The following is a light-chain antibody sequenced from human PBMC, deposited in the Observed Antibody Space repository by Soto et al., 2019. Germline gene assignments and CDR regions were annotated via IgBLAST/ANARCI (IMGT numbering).Light chain of an antibody. Sequence: QSSLAQPASVSGSPGLSITISCTGTSSDVGGYNYVSWYQQHPGKAPKLMIYEVSNRPSGVSNRFSGSKSGNTASLTISGLQAEDEADYYCSSYTSSSTYVFGTGTRSPS. CDR3: SSYTSSSTYV. V-gene: IGLV2-14*01. CDR2: EVS. J-gene: IGLJ1*01. CDR1: SSDVGGYNY.